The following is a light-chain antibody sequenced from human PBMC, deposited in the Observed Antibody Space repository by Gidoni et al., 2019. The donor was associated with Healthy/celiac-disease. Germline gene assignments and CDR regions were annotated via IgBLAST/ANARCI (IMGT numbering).Light chain of an antibody. CDR3: QQSYSTPIT. J-gene: IGKJ5*01. Sequence: DIQMTQSPSSLSASVGDRVTITCRASQSISSYLNWYQQKPRKAPKLLIYAASSLQSGVPSRFRGSGTGTDFTLTISSLQPDDFATYYCQQSYSTPITFXXXTRLEIK. V-gene: IGKV1-39*01. CDR2: AAS. CDR1: QSISSY.